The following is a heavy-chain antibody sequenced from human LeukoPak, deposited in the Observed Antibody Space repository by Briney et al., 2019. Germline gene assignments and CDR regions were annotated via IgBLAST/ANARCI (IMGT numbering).Heavy chain of an antibody. CDR3: AKPYSSSWYYPAGYYFDY. D-gene: IGHD6-13*01. V-gene: IGHV3-30*18. Sequence: PGGSLRLSWAASGFTFSSYGMHWVRQAPGKGLEGVAVISYDGSNKYYADSGKGRFTISRDNSKNTLYLQMNSLRAEDTAVYYCAKPYSSSWYYPAGYYFDYWGQGTLVTVSS. CDR1: GFTFSSYG. CDR2: ISYDGSNK. J-gene: IGHJ4*02.